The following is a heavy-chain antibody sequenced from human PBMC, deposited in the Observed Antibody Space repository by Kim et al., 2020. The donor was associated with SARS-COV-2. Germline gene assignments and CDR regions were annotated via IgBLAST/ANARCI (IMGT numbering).Heavy chain of an antibody. V-gene: IGHV3-48*03. J-gene: IGHJ5*02. CDR3: ARHSRSSGWYWFDP. Sequence: ADSVQGRFTISRDNAKNSLYLQMNSLRAEDTAVYYCARHSRSSGWYWFDPWGQGTLVTVSS. D-gene: IGHD6-19*01.